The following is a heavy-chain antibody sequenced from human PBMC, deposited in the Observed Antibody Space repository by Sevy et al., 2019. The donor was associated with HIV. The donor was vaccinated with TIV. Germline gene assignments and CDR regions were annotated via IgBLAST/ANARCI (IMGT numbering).Heavy chain of an antibody. J-gene: IGHJ4*02. CDR1: GGSITSLY. Sequence: GSLRLSCTVSGGSITSLYWNGIRQPPGKGLEWIANIYYNGHINYNPSLKSRVTLSLDTSKNQFSLRLSSVTAADTAMYYCAGENAWGRGYSWGQGTLVTVSS. CDR3: AGENAWGRGYS. V-gene: IGHV4-59*08. D-gene: IGHD1-26*01. CDR2: IYYNGHI.